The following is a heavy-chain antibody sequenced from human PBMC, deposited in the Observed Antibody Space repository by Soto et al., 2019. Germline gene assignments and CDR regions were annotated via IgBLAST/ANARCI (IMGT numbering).Heavy chain of an antibody. J-gene: IGHJ4*02. V-gene: IGHV3-48*01. CDR1: GFTFSSYS. Sequence: EVQLVESGGGLVQPGGSLRLSCAASGFTFSSYSMNWVRQAPGKGLEWVSYISTSSVTIYYADSVKGRFTISRDNAKNSLYRQMNSLRAEDTAVYYCARVVISGSYLDYWGQGTLVTVSS. D-gene: IGHD1-26*01. CDR2: ISTSSVTI. CDR3: ARVVISGSYLDY.